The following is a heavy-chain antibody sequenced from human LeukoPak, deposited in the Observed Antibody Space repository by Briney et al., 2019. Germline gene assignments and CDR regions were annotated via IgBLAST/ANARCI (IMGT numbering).Heavy chain of an antibody. J-gene: IGHJ4*02. V-gene: IGHV4-39*01. Sequence: SETLSLTCTVSGGSISSSSYYWGWIRQPPGKGLEWIGSIYYSGSTYYNPSLKSRVTISVDTSKNQFSLKLSSVTAADTAVYYCASPLIITFGGVIATDYWGQGTLVTVSS. D-gene: IGHD3-16*02. CDR1: GGSISSSSYY. CDR2: IYYSGST. CDR3: ASPLIITFGGVIATDY.